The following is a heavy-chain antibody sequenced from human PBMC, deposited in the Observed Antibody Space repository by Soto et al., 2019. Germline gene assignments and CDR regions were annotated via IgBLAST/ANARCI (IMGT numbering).Heavy chain of an antibody. Sequence: GESLKISCKGSGYSFTSYWIGWVRQMPGKGLEWMGIIYPGDSDTRYSPSFQGQVTISADKSISTAYLQWSSLKASDTAMYYCARLGGYYYDSSGYYGPFDYWGQGTLVTV. CDR2: IYPGDSDT. V-gene: IGHV5-51*01. D-gene: IGHD3-22*01. CDR1: GYSFTSYW. J-gene: IGHJ4*02. CDR3: ARLGGYYYDSSGYYGPFDY.